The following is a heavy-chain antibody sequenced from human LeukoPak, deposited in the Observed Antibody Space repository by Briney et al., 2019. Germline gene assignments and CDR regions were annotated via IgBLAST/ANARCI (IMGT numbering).Heavy chain of an antibody. CDR2: ISSGGTP. V-gene: IGHV3-23*01. CDR1: GFTFTSSA. Sequence: GGSLRLSCGASGFTFTSSAMTWVRQAPGKGLEWVSAISSGGTPYYAASVRGRFIISRDTSTNTLYLQVKSLTAEDTAVYYCAKSELQAAFDIWGQGTMVTVSS. CDR3: AKSELQAAFDI. J-gene: IGHJ3*02. D-gene: IGHD1-7*01.